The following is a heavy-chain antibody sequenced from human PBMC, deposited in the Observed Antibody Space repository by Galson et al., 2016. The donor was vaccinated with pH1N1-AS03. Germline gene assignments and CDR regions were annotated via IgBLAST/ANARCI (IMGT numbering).Heavy chain of an antibody. D-gene: IGHD5-18*01. CDR2: ISDNGINK. Sequence: SLRLSCEALGFTFRPFFIYWVRQAPGKGLEFVSGISDNGINKYYADPVKAGFTISRDKSKNTVYLQMSRLRTEDTAVYYCIKEGNRLQSRRSDAFDIWGRGTMVTVSS. CDR3: IKEGNRLQSRRSDAFDI. V-gene: IGHV3-64D*06. J-gene: IGHJ3*02. CDR1: GFTFRPFF.